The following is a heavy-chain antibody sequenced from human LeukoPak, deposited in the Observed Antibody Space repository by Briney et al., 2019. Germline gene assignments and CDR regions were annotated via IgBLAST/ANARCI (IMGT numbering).Heavy chain of an antibody. D-gene: IGHD3-16*02. V-gene: IGHV3-23*01. CDR3: AKVSYDYVWGSYRPRTYYFDY. CDR1: GFTFSSYA. Sequence: PGGSLRLSCAASGFTFSSYAMSWVRQAPGKGLEWVSAISGSGGSTYYADSVKGRFTISRDNSKNTLYLQMNCLRAEDTAVYYCAKVSYDYVWGSYRPRTYYFDYWGQGTLVTVSS. CDR2: ISGSGGST. J-gene: IGHJ4*02.